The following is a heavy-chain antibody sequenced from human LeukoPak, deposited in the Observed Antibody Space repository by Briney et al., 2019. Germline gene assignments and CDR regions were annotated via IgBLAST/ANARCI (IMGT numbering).Heavy chain of an antibody. Sequence: ASVKVSCKASGYTFSSYTMHWVRQAPGQRLEWMGWINAGNGNTKYSQKFQGRVTITRDTSASTAYMDLSSLRSEDTAVYYCARDMYAGFGELNAFDVWGQGTMVTVSS. CDR2: INAGNGNT. CDR3: ARDMYAGFGELNAFDV. J-gene: IGHJ3*01. D-gene: IGHD3-10*01. V-gene: IGHV1-3*01. CDR1: GYTFSSYT.